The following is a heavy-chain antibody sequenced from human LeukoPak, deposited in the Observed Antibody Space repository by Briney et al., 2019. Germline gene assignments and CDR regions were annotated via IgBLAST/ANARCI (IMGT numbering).Heavy chain of an antibody. J-gene: IGHJ6*03. V-gene: IGHV4-39*07. CDR1: GGSISSSNYY. D-gene: IGHD5-18*01. Sequence: PSETLSLTCTVSGGSISSSNYYWGWIRQPPGKGLEWIGNIYYSGSTNYNPSLKSRITISVDTSKNQFSLKLTSVTAADTAVYYCARGPSTYSYAYYFYMDVWGNGTTVTVSS. CDR2: IYYSGST. CDR3: ARGPSTYSYAYYFYMDV.